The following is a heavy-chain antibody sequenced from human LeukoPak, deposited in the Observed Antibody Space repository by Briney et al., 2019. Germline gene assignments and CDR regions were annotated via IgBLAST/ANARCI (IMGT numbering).Heavy chain of an antibody. CDR2: IWYDGSNK. CDR1: GFTFSSYG. Sequence: GGSLRLSCAASGFTFSSYGMHWVRQAPGKGLEWVAVIWYDGSNKYYVDSVKGRFTISRDNSKNTLYLQMNSLRVEDTAVYYCAAGDPVSYWGQGTLVSVSS. D-gene: IGHD4-17*01. V-gene: IGHV3-33*01. J-gene: IGHJ4*02. CDR3: AAGDPVSY.